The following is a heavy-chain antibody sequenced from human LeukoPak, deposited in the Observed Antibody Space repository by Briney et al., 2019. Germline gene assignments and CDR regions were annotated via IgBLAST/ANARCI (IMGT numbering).Heavy chain of an antibody. D-gene: IGHD3-10*01. CDR2: FDPEDGET. CDR1: GYTLTELS. Sequence: ASVKVSCKVSGYTLTELSMHWVRQAPGKGLEWMGGFDPEDGETIYAQKFQGRVTMTEDTSTDTAYMELSSLRSEDTAVYYCATWRHYYGSGSFSGSYYFDYWGQGTLVTVSS. J-gene: IGHJ4*02. CDR3: ATWRHYYGSGSFSGSYYFDY. V-gene: IGHV1-24*01.